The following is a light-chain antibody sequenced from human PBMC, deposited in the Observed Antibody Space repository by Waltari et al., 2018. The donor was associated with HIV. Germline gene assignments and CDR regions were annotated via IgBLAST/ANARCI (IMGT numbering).Light chain of an antibody. J-gene: IGLJ2*01. Sequence: QSVLTQPPSVSGAPGQRVTISCTGSSSNIGAGYDVHWYQQLPGTAPKLPIYGSNNRPSGVPGRFPGSKSGTSASLAITGLQAEDEADYYCQSYDNSLSGSGVFGGGTKLTVL. CDR2: GSN. V-gene: IGLV1-40*01. CDR1: SSNIGAGYD. CDR3: QSYDNSLSGSGV.